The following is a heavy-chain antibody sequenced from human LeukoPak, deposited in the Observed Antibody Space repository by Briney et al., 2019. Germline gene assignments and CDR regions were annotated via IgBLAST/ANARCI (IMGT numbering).Heavy chain of an antibody. CDR3: ARDSAAGTEEGIFGY. J-gene: IGHJ4*02. V-gene: IGHV1-2*02. CDR2: INPNSGGT. D-gene: IGHD6-13*01. CDR1: GYTFTGYY. Sequence: ASVKVSCKASGYTFTGYYMHWVRQAPGQGLEWMGWINPNSGGTNYAQKFQGRVTMTRDTSIGTAYMELSRLRSDDTAVYYCARDSAAGTEEGIFGYWGQGTLVTVSS.